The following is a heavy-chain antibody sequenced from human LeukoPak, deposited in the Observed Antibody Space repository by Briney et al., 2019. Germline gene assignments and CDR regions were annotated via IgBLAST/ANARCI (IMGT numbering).Heavy chain of an antibody. Sequence: PSETLSLTCTVSGGSISSYYWSWIRQPPGKGLEWIGYIYYSGSTNYNPSLKSRVTISLDTSKNQFSLKLSSVTAADTAVYYCARVEGLRIAYGMDVWGQGTTVTVSS. D-gene: IGHD6-13*01. CDR1: GGSISSYY. V-gene: IGHV4-59*01. J-gene: IGHJ6*02. CDR3: ARVEGLRIAYGMDV. CDR2: IYYSGST.